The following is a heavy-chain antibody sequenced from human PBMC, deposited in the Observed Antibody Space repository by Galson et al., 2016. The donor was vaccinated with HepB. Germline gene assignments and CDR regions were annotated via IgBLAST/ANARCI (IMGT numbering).Heavy chain of an antibody. V-gene: IGHV3-74*01. D-gene: IGHD1-26*01. J-gene: IGHJ4*02. Sequence: SLRLSCAASGFTFSTYWMPWVRQAPGKGLVWVSRIKSDGSDINYADSVKGRFTISRDNAKNTLDLQMNSLRAEDTAVYYCTRDCRYSGTYGTLDWGQGTLVTVSS. CDR1: GFTFSTYW. CDR3: TRDCRYSGTYGTLD. CDR2: IKSDGSDI.